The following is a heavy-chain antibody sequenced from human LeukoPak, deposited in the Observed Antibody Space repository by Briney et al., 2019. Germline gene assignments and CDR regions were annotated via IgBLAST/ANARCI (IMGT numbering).Heavy chain of an antibody. V-gene: IGHV3-23*01. Sequence: GGSLRLSCAASGFTFSSYSMNWVRQAPGKGLEWVSAISGSGGSTYYADSVKGRFTISRDNSKNTLYLQMNSLRAEDTAVYYCAKSQGSSGWYNYYYGMDVWGQGTTVTVSS. D-gene: IGHD6-19*01. CDR3: AKSQGSSGWYNYYYGMDV. CDR2: ISGSGGST. CDR1: GFTFSSYS. J-gene: IGHJ6*02.